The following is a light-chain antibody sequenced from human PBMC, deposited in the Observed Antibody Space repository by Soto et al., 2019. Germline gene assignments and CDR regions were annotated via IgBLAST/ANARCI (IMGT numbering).Light chain of an antibody. J-gene: IGKJ1*01. V-gene: IGKV3-15*01. Sequence: EIVMTQSPATLSVSPGERGTLSCRASQSVSSNLALYQQKPGQAPRLLIYGASTRATGIPARFSGSRSGTEFTLTISSLQSEDFAVYYCQQYNNWPWTVGQGTKVEIK. CDR3: QQYNNWPWT. CDR2: GAS. CDR1: QSVSSN.